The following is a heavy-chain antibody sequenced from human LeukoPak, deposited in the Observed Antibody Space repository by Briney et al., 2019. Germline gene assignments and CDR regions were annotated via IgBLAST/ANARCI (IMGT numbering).Heavy chain of an antibody. Sequence: GGSLRLSCAASGFTFSSFCMSWVRQAPGKGLEWVANINEDGSEYYYVDSVKGRFTNSRDNAKNSLYLQMNSLRVEDTAVYYCARDHGPERRGSYYAYYYGLDVWGQGTTVTVSS. J-gene: IGHJ6*02. D-gene: IGHD3-10*01. CDR2: INEDGSEY. CDR3: ARDHGPERRGSYYAYYYGLDV. V-gene: IGHV3-7*01. CDR1: GFTFSSFC.